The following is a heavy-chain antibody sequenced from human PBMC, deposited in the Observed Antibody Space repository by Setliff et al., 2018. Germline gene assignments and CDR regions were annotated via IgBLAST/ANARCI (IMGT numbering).Heavy chain of an antibody. Sequence: GASVKVSCKASGYTFTSYDINWVRQATGQGLEWMGWMNPTSGNTGYAQKFQGRVTMTRNTSISTAYMELSSLRSEDTAVYYCASPSLELREDGLDYWGQGTLVTVSS. CDR1: GYTFTSYD. J-gene: IGHJ4*02. CDR3: ASPSLELREDGLDY. D-gene: IGHD1-7*01. V-gene: IGHV1-8*01. CDR2: MNPTSGNT.